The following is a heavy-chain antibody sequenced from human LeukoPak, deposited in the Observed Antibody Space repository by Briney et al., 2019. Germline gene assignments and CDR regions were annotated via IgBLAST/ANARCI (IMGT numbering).Heavy chain of an antibody. CDR2: INPNNGGT. J-gene: IGHJ4*02. D-gene: IGHD1-1*01. CDR3: ARSPSGQLDY. V-gene: IGHV1-2*02. CDR1: GYTFTSYY. Sequence: ASVTVSFKTSGYTFTSYYIHWVRQAPGQGLECMGWINPNNGGTTYAQNFQGRVSMTRDTSISTAYMELSGPRSDDTAVYYCARSPSGQLDYWGRGTLVTVSS.